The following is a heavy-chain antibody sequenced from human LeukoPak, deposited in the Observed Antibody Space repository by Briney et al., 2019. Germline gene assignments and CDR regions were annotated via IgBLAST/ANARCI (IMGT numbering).Heavy chain of an antibody. Sequence: ASVEVSCKASGYTFTSYGISWVRQAPGQGLEWMGWISAYNGNTNYAQKLQGRVTMTTDTSTSTAYMELRSLRSDDTAVYYCARDGHFYYDSSGYIGDWGQGTLVTVSS. CDR2: ISAYNGNT. CDR3: ARDGHFYYDSSGYIGD. J-gene: IGHJ4*02. CDR1: GYTFTSYG. D-gene: IGHD3-22*01. V-gene: IGHV1-18*01.